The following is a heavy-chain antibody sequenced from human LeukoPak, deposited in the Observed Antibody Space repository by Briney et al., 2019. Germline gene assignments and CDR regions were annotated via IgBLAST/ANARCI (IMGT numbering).Heavy chain of an antibody. CDR3: ARDLAPGDAFDI. CDR1: GFNFSTHA. V-gene: IGHV3-21*01. J-gene: IGHJ3*02. Sequence: GGSLRLSCAVSGFNFSTHAMSWVRQAPGKGLEWVSSISSSSSYIYYADSVKGRFTISRDNAKNSLYLQMNSLRAEDTAVYYCARDLAPGDAFDIWGQGTMVTVSS. D-gene: IGHD1-14*01. CDR2: ISSSSSYI.